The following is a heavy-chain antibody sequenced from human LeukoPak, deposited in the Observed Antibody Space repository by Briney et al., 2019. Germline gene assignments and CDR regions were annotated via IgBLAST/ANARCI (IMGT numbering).Heavy chain of an antibody. CDR1: GYRFTSYW. CDR3: ARRRGRYSGDAFDI. V-gene: IGHV5-51*01. D-gene: IGHD1-26*01. CDR2: IYPGDSDT. Sequence: GESLKISCKGSGYRFTSYWIGWVRQMPGKGLEWMGFIYPGDSDTRYRPSFQGQVTISADKYMSTAYLEWSSLKASDTAMYYCARRRGRYSGDAFDIWGQGTMVTVSS. J-gene: IGHJ3*02.